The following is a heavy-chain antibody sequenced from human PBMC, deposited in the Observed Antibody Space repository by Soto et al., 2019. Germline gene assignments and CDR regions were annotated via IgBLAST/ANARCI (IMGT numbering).Heavy chain of an antibody. CDR1: GYTFTNYG. D-gene: IGHD3-22*01. CDR2: ISTYNGNT. CDR3: VRGQPPLHYYDNSGYYLDY. V-gene: IGHV1-18*01. Sequence: QVQLVQSGAEVKKPGASVKVSCKASGYTFTNYGFIWVRQAPGQGLEWMGWISTYNGNTNYAQKFQGRVTMTTDTSTTTAYMELRSLRSDDTAVYYCVRGQPPLHYYDNSGYYLDYWGQGILVTVSS. J-gene: IGHJ4*02.